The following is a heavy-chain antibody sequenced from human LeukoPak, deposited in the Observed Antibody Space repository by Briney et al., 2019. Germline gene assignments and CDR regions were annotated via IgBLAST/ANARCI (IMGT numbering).Heavy chain of an antibody. V-gene: IGHV3-23*01. CDR2: ISGSGDNT. CDR3: ARSSSWFDY. J-gene: IGHJ4*02. D-gene: IGHD6-13*01. CDR1: GFTFSSHA. Sequence: GGSLRLSCAASGFTFSSHAMSWVRQAPGKGLEWVSAISGSGDNTHYADSVKGRFTISRDNSKNTLYLQMNSLRAEDTAVYYCARSSSWFDYWGQGTLVTVSS.